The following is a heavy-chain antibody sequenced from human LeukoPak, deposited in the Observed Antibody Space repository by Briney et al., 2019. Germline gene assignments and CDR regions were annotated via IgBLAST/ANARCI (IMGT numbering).Heavy chain of an antibody. CDR1: GYSKSSGYY. V-gene: IGHV4-61*08. J-gene: IGHJ4*02. CDR3: ARNYDFWSGYYL. CDR2: IYYSGST. Sequence: SETLSLTCVVSGYSKSSGYYWSWIRQPPGKGLEWIGYIYYSGSTNYNPSLKSRVTISVDTSKNQFSLKLSSVTAADTAVYYCARNYDFWSGYYLWGQGTLVTVSS. D-gene: IGHD3-3*01.